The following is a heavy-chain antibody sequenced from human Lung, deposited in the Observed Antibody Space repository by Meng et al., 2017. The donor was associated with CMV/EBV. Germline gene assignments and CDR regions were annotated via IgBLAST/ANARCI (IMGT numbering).Heavy chain of an antibody. V-gene: IGHV3-30-3*01. CDR2: ISYDGAYK. CDR1: GFTLNSYT. D-gene: IGHD2-21*01. CDR3: ATSRFHGDFKDAVHI. Sequence: GESLKISCAASGFTLNSYTVHWVRQAPGKGLEWMAVISYDGAYKYYGDSVKGRFTVSRDNSKRSLYLQMNSLRPEDTAVYYCATSRFHGDFKDAVHIWGQGTLVTVSS. J-gene: IGHJ3*02.